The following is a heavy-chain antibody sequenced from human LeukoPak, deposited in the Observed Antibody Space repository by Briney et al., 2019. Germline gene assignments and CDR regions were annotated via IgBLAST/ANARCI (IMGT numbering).Heavy chain of an antibody. CDR1: GGSISSGGYY. D-gene: IGHD3-3*01. CDR2: IYYSGST. CDR3: ASVSSAYYDFWSGPYYYYGMDV. J-gene: IGHJ6*02. V-gene: IGHV4-31*03. Sequence: SETLSLTCTVSGGSISSGGYYWSWIRQHPGKGLEWIGYIYYSGSTYYNPSLKSRVTISVDTSKNQFSLKLSSVTAADTAVYYCASVSSAYYDFWSGPYYYYGMDVWGQGTTVTVSS.